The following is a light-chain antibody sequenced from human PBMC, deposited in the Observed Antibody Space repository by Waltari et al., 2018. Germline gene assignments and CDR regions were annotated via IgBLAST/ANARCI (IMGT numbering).Light chain of an antibody. CDR2: EVS. CDR1: SSNIGNNY. CDR3: GTWDSSLSGAV. Sequence: QSVLTQPPSVSAAPGQRVTISCSGGSSNIGNNYVSWYRQFPGTAPKLLIYEVSERPSGIPGRFSCSKSGTSATLDITGLQAEDEADYYCGTWDSSLSGAVFGGGTHLTVL. V-gene: IGLV1-51*02. J-gene: IGLJ7*01.